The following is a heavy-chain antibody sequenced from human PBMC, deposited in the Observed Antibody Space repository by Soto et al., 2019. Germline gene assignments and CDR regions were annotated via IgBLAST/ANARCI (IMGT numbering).Heavy chain of an antibody. CDR2: ISGSGGST. CDR3: AKVFPWNTARGYFDY. V-gene: IGHV3-23*01. CDR1: GFTFSSYA. Sequence: GGSLRLSCAASGFTFSSYAISWVRQAPGKGLEWVSAISGSGGSTYYADSVKGRFTISRDNSKNTLYLQMNSLRAEDTAVYYCAKVFPWNTARGYFDYWGQGTLVTVSS. J-gene: IGHJ4*02. D-gene: IGHD5-18*01.